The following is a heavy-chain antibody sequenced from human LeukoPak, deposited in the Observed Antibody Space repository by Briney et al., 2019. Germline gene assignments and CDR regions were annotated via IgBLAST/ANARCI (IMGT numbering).Heavy chain of an antibody. Sequence: PGGSLRLSCAASGFTFSSYWMSWVRQAPGKGLEWVANITQGGSEKYYVDSVEGRFTISRDNPKNSLYLQMTSLRAEDAAVYYCVREGHDNGWSFDYWGQGALVIVSS. V-gene: IGHV3-7*01. J-gene: IGHJ4*02. CDR3: VREGHDNGWSFDY. CDR2: ITQGGSEK. D-gene: IGHD6-19*01. CDR1: GFTFSSYW.